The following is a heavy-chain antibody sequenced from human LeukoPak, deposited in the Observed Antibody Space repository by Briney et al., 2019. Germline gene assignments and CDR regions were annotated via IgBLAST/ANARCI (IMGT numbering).Heavy chain of an antibody. D-gene: IGHD2-2*01. V-gene: IGHV1-46*01. CDR1: GYTFTSYY. CDR2: INPSGGST. Sequence: ASVKVSCKASGYTFTSYYMHWVRQAPGQGLEWMGIINPSGGSTSYAQKFQGRVTMTRDTSISTAYMELSRLRSDDTAVYYCARDKYQLLLFDYWGQGTLVTVSS. CDR3: ARDKYQLLLFDY. J-gene: IGHJ4*02.